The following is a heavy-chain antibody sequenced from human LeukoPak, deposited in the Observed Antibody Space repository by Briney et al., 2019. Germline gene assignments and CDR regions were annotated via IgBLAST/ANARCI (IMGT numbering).Heavy chain of an antibody. CDR3: ARRGREGIAGNYYGMDV. CDR1: GGTFSSYA. V-gene: IGHV1-69*04. CDR2: IIPILGIA. Sequence: GASVKVSCKASGGTFSSYAISWVRQAPGQGLEWMGRIIPILGIANYAQKFQGRVTITADKSTSTAYMELSSLRSEVTAVYYCARRGREGIAGNYYGMDVWDQGTTVTVSS. J-gene: IGHJ6*02. D-gene: IGHD6-13*01.